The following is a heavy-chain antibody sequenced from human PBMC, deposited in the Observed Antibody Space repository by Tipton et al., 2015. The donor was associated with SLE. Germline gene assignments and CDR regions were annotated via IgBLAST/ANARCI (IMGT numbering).Heavy chain of an antibody. CDR1: GFTFSSYS. V-gene: IGHV3-21*04. J-gene: IGHJ4*02. CDR2: ISSSSSYI. D-gene: IGHD5-24*01. CDR3: AKVGDGYNAVCY. Sequence: SLRLSCAASGFTFSSYSINWVRQAPGKGLEWVSSISSSSSYIYYADSVKGRFTISRDNAKNSLYLQMNSLRAEDTAVYYCAKVGDGYNAVCYWGQVTLVTVSS.